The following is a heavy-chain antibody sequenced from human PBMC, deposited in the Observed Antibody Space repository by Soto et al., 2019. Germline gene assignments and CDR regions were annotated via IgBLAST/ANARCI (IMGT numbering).Heavy chain of an antibody. Sequence: ASVKVSCKASGYTFTGYYMHWVRQAPGQGLEWMGWINPNSGGTNYAQKFQGWVTMTRDTSISTAYMELRRLRSDDTAVYYCARGGSSSSGEYYYYGMDVWGQGTTVTVSS. D-gene: IGHD6-6*01. CDR1: GYTFTGYY. V-gene: IGHV1-2*04. CDR3: ARGGSSSSGEYYYYGMDV. J-gene: IGHJ6*02. CDR2: INPNSGGT.